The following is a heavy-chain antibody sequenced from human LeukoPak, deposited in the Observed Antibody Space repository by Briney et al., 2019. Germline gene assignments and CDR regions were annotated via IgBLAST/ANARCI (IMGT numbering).Heavy chain of an antibody. Sequence: GGSLGLSCAASGFTFSSYSMSWVRQAPGKGLEWVSLISGSGDTTNYADSVKGRFTISRDNSKNTLYLQMNSLGADDTAVYYCAKAFQRGWERDAFAFWGQGTMVTVSS. J-gene: IGHJ3*01. V-gene: IGHV3-23*01. D-gene: IGHD1-26*01. CDR3: AKAFQRGWERDAFAF. CDR1: GFTFSSYS. CDR2: ISGSGDTT.